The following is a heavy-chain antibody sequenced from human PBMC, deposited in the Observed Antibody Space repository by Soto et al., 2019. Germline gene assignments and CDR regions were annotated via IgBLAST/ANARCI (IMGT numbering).Heavy chain of an antibody. CDR3: ARDGKFGEPPIGAFDI. CDR1: GYTFTGYY. J-gene: IGHJ3*02. CDR2: INPNSGGT. D-gene: IGHD3-10*01. Sequence: ASVKVSCKASGYTFTGYYMHWVRQAPGQGLEWMGWINPNSGGTNYAQKFQGWVTMTRDTSISTAYMELSRLRSDDTAVYYCARDGKFGEPPIGAFDIWGQGTRVTV. V-gene: IGHV1-2*04.